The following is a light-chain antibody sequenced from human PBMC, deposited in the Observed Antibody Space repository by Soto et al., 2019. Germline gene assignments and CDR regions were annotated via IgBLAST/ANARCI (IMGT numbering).Light chain of an antibody. Sequence: DIQMTQSPSSLSASVGDRVTITCQASQDITKYLNWYRQKPGKAPNLLIYDASKLKTGVPSRFSGTGSGTYFTLTISSLQPEDIATYFCQQYDNLPPFTFGPGTKVDIK. CDR3: QQYDNLPPFT. V-gene: IGKV1-33*01. J-gene: IGKJ3*01. CDR1: QDITKY. CDR2: DAS.